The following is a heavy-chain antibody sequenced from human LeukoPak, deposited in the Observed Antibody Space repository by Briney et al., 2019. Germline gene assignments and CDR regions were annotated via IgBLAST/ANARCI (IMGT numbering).Heavy chain of an antibody. CDR3: ARRGETTRGAFDI. Sequence: GESLKISCKGSGYSFTSSWIGWVRQMPGRGLEWMGIIYPGASDTRYSPSFQGQVTISVDKSITTAYLQWSSLKASDTAMYYCARRGETTRGAFDIWGQGTMVIVSS. D-gene: IGHD1-1*01. CDR2: IYPGASDT. J-gene: IGHJ3*02. V-gene: IGHV5-51*01. CDR1: GYSFTSSW.